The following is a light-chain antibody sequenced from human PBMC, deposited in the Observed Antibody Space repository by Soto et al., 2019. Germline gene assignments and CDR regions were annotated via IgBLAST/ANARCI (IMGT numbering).Light chain of an antibody. CDR2: EVT. V-gene: IGLV2-14*01. Sequence: QSALTQPASVSGSPGQSITISCTGTSSDIGGFDYVSWYQHLPGKAPKLIIYEVTNRPSGVSHRFSGSRSGYTASLTISGLQAEDESDYYCSSFTSTSTYVFGTGTKVTVL. J-gene: IGLJ1*01. CDR3: SSFTSTSTYV. CDR1: SSDIGGFDY.